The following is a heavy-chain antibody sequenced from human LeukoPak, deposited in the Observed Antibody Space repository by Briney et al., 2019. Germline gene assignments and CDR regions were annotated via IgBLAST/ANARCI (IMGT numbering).Heavy chain of an antibody. CDR2: ISSGSSTI. V-gene: IGHV3-48*02. D-gene: IGHD6-13*01. CDR1: GFTFRAYA. CDR3: ARGIRGFGSSWYVDY. J-gene: IGHJ4*02. Sequence: GGSLRLSCSASGFTFRAYAMSWVRQAPGKGLEWVSYISSGSSTIYYADSVKGRFTISRDNAKNSLYLHMNSLRDEDTAVYYCARGIRGFGSSWYVDYWGQGTLVTVSS.